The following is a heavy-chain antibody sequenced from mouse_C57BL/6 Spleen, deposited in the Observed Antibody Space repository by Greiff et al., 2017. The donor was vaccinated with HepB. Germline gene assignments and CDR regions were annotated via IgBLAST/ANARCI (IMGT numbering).Heavy chain of an antibody. D-gene: IGHD1-1*01. V-gene: IGHV3-6*01. CDR3: ARGSTTVVVPYYFDY. Sequence: EVKVEESGPGLVKPSQSLSLTCSVTGYSITSGYYWNWIRQFPGNKLEWMGYISYDGSNNYNPSLKNRISITRDTSKNQFFLKLNSVTTEDTATYYCARGSTTVVVPYYFDYWGQGTTLTVSS. CDR2: ISYDGSN. J-gene: IGHJ2*01. CDR1: GYSITSGYY.